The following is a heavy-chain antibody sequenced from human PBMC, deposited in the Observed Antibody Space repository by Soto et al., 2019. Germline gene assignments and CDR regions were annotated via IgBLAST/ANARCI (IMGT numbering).Heavy chain of an antibody. Sequence: GGSLRLSCAASGFTFSSYAMSWVRQAPGKGLEWVSAISGSGGSTYYADSVKGRFTISRDNSKNTLYLQMNSLRAEDTAVYYCAKVGYYYDSSGYYYGISPQDFYYFDYWGQGTLVTVSS. V-gene: IGHV3-23*01. J-gene: IGHJ4*02. D-gene: IGHD3-22*01. CDR3: AKVGYYYDSSGYYYGISPQDFYYFDY. CDR2: ISGSGGST. CDR1: GFTFSSYA.